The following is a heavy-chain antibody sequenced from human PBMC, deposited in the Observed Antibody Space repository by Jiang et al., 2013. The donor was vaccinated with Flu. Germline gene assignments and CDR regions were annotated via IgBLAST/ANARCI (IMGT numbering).Heavy chain of an antibody. CDR3: ARDGLAKNGFDL. D-gene: IGHD3/OR15-3a*01. Sequence: SVKVSCKASEYTFTGYYIHWVRQAPGQGLEWMGWINPNVGDTRLAQKFQGRVTMARDTSITTASMELSSLASDDTAVYYCARDGLAKNGFDLWGQGTLVSVSS. CDR2: INPNVGDT. CDR1: EYTFTGYY. J-gene: IGHJ3*01. V-gene: IGHV1-2*02.